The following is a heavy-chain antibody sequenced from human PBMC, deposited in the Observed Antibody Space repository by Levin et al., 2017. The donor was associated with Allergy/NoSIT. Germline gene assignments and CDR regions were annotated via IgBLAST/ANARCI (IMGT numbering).Heavy chain of an antibody. D-gene: IGHD5-18*01. Sequence: GESLKISCAASGFTFSSFTMTWVRQAPGKGLEWVSAVSSPSGYISDANSVKGRFTVSRDNAKSSLYLQMNNLRAEDTAVYYCARFDTSMANDYWGQGTLVTVSS. CDR3: ARFDTSMANDY. V-gene: IGHV3-21*01. CDR2: VSSPSGYI. J-gene: IGHJ4*02. CDR1: GFTFSSFT.